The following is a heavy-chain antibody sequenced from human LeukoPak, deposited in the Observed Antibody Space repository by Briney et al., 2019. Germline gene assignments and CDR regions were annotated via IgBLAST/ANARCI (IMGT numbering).Heavy chain of an antibody. CDR3: ARASRELLPFDY. CDR1: RGTLTGSA. V-gene: IGHV1-69*13. CDR2: IIRIFSTA. J-gene: IGHJ4*02. Sequence: GASVKVSCKPSRGTLTGSAISWARQAPGQGLEWMGGIIRIFSTANYAQKFQGRVTITEDESTITNYMELSSRRSEDTAVYYCARASRELLPFDYWGQGTLVTVSS. D-gene: IGHD1-26*01.